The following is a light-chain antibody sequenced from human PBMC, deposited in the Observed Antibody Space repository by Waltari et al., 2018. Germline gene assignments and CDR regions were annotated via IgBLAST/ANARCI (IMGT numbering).Light chain of an antibody. Sequence: DIQMTQSPSSLSASVGDRVTITCRGSQTISRYLNWYQQKPGKAPNLLIYAASSLQSGAPSRFSGSGSGRDFTLIITSLQPEDFATYYCQQSYSFTRTCGQGTKVEIK. J-gene: IGKJ1*01. CDR2: AAS. CDR1: QTISRY. V-gene: IGKV1-39*01. CDR3: QQSYSFTRT.